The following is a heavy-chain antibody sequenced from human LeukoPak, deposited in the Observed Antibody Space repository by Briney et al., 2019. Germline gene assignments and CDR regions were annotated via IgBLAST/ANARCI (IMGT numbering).Heavy chain of an antibody. J-gene: IGHJ4*02. D-gene: IGHD3-22*01. Sequence: SETLSLTCTVSGGSISSSSYYWGCIRQPPGKGLEWIGSIYYSGSTYYNPSLKSRVTISVDTSKNQFSLKLSSVTAADTAVYYCALGGSVYYYDSSGYYNEGIDYWGQGTLVTVSS. CDR2: IYYSGST. CDR3: ALGGSVYYYDSSGYYNEGIDY. CDR1: GGSISSSSYY. V-gene: IGHV4-39*01.